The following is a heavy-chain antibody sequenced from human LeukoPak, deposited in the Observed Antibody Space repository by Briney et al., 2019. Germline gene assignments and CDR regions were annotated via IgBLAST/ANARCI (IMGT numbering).Heavy chain of an antibody. D-gene: IGHD3-10*01. Sequence: GGSLRLSCAASGFTFDDYGMGWVRPAPGKGLEWVSGINWNGGSTGYADSLKGRFTISRDNAKNSLYLQMNSLRAEDTALYYCARGYSSGEDGDYWGQGTLVTVSS. J-gene: IGHJ4*02. CDR1: GFTFDDYG. CDR2: INWNGGST. CDR3: ARGYSSGEDGDY. V-gene: IGHV3-20*04.